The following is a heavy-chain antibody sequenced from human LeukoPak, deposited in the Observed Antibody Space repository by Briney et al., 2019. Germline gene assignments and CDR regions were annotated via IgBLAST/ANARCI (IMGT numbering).Heavy chain of an antibody. Sequence: ASVKVSCKASGYTFTSYGISWVRQAPGQGLEWMGWISAYNGNTNYAQKLQGRVTMTTDTSTSTAYMELRSLRSDDTAVYYCARGDYDILTGYPHPFDYWSQGTLVTVSS. D-gene: IGHD3-9*01. CDR3: ARGDYDILTGYPHPFDY. J-gene: IGHJ4*02. V-gene: IGHV1-18*01. CDR1: GYTFTSYG. CDR2: ISAYNGNT.